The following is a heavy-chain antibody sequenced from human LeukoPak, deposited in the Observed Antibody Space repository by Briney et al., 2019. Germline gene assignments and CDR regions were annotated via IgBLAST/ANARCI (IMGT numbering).Heavy chain of an antibody. Sequence: GESLKISCTGSGYSFTSYWIAWVRQMPGKGLEWMGIIYPGDSDTRYSPSFQGHVTISADKSISTAYLQWSSLKASDTAMYYCARQKYSSAPPGDYWGQGTLVTVSS. CDR1: GYSFTSYW. CDR2: IYPGDSDT. CDR3: ARQKYSSAPPGDY. J-gene: IGHJ4*02. D-gene: IGHD3-22*01. V-gene: IGHV5-51*01.